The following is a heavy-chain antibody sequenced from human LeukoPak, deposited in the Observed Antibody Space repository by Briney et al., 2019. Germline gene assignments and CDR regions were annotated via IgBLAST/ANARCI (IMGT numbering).Heavy chain of an antibody. CDR3: VRDLGGRSGH. V-gene: IGHV3-74*01. CDR2: SNEDGSTT. CDR1: GFTFTTYW. D-gene: IGHD1-26*01. J-gene: IGHJ4*02. Sequence: GGSLRLSCAASGFTFTTYWMHWVRQAPGKGLVWVSRSNEDGSTTNYADSVKGRFTISRDNAKNTLYLQMNSLTAEDTAVYYCVRDLGGRSGHWGQGTLVTVSS.